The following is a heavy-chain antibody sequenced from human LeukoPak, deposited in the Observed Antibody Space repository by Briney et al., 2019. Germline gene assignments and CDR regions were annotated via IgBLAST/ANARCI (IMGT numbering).Heavy chain of an antibody. CDR1: GFTFSKFW. CDR2: IKEDGTTT. CDR3: ARVLGCGYFGP. J-gene: IGHJ4*02. V-gene: IGHV3-7*04. Sequence: GGSLRLSCAASGFTFSKFWMGWVRQAPGKGLEWVANIKEDGTTTYYVNSVKGRFTISRDNAKNSLYLEMNSVRVEDTALYYCARVLGCGYFGPWGQGTLVAVSS. D-gene: IGHD2-15*01.